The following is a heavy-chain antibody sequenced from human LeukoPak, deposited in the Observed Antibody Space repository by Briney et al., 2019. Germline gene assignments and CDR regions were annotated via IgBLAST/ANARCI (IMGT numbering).Heavy chain of an antibody. V-gene: IGHV3-11*06. J-gene: IGHJ4*02. CDR2: ISDSSFFT. CDR1: GFTFSDYY. D-gene: IGHD3-22*01. CDR3: AKSSSGYSLDY. Sequence: PGGSLRLSCAASGFTFSDYYMSWIRQAPGKGLEWVSYISDSSFFTKYAESVKGRFTVSRDNAKNSLYLHMNSLRAEDTAIYYCAKSSSGYSLDYWGQGTLVTVSS.